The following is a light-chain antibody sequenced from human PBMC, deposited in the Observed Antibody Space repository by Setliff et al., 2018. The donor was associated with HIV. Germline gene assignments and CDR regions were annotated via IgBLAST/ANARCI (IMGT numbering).Light chain of an antibody. CDR3: CSYTSSNTWI. CDR1: SSDVGGYNY. Sequence: QSVLTQPRSVSGSPGQSVTISCTGTSSDVGGYNYVSWYQQHPGKAPKLMIYDVSKRPSGVPDRFPGSKSGNTASLTISGLQAEDEADYYCCSYTSSNTWIFGGGTKVTVL. V-gene: IGLV2-11*01. CDR2: DVS. J-gene: IGLJ2*01.